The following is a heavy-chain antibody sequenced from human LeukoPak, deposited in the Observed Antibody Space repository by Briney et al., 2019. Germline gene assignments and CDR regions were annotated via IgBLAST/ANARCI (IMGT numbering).Heavy chain of an antibody. CDR1: GFTVSSNY. V-gene: IGHV3-53*04. D-gene: IGHD6-19*01. J-gene: IGHJ6*02. Sequence: PGGPLRLSCAASGFTVSSNYMSWVRQAPGKGLEWVSVIYSGGSTYYADSVKGRFTISRHNSKNTLYLRMNSLRAEDTAVYYCARVATATGAGAYCYYYGMDVWGQGTTVTVSS. CDR2: IYSGGST. CDR3: ARVATATGAGAYCYYYGMDV.